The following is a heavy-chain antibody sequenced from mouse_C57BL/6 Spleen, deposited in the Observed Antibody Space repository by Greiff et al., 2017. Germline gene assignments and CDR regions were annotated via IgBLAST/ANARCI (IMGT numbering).Heavy chain of an antibody. D-gene: IGHD4-1*01. V-gene: IGHV3-5*01. CDR3: ARGELGLFDY. CDR1: GISITTGNYR. CDR2: IYYSGTI. Sequence: VQLQQSGPGLVKPSQTVFLTCTVTGISITTGNYRWSWLRQFPGNKLEWIGYIYYSGTITYNPSLTSRTSITRDTPKNQFFLEMNSLTAEDTATYYCARGELGLFDYWGQGTTLTVSS. J-gene: IGHJ2*01.